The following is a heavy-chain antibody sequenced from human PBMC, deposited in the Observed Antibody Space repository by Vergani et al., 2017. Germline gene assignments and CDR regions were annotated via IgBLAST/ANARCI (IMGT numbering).Heavy chain of an antibody. CDR3: ARGGSITIFGVVISDYYGMDV. J-gene: IGHJ6*02. CDR1: GFTFSSYG. D-gene: IGHD3-3*01. Sequence: QVQLVESGGGVVQPGRSLRLSCAASGFTFSSYGMHWVRQAPGKGLEWVAVIWYDGSNKYYADSVKGRFTISRDNSKNTLYLQMNSLRAEDTAVYYCARGGSITIFGVVISDYYGMDVWGQGTTVTVSS. CDR2: IWYDGSNK. V-gene: IGHV3-33*01.